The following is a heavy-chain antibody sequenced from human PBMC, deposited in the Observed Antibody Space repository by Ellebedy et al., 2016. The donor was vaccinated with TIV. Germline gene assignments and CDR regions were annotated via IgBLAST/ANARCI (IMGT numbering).Heavy chain of an antibody. J-gene: IGHJ4*02. D-gene: IGHD3-16*01. CDR3: VRDGSYDYGEY. CDR2: IYNDGSST. CDR1: GFTFSNYW. Sequence: GESLKISCAASGFTFSNYWMHWVRQAPGKGLVWVSRIYNDGSSTSYADSVEGRFTISRDNPKNTVYLQMNSLRVEDTAGYYCVRDGSYDYGEYWGQGTVVTVSS. V-gene: IGHV3-74*01.